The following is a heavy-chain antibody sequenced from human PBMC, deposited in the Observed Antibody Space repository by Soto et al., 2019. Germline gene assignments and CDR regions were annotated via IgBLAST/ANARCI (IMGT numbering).Heavy chain of an antibody. D-gene: IGHD3-22*01. CDR1: GFTFSTYC. V-gene: IGHV3-49*03. J-gene: IGHJ5*02. Sequence: GGSLRLSCAASGFTFSTYCMSWFRQAPGKGLEWVGFIRSKAYGGTTEYAASVKGRFTISRDDSKSIAYLQMNSLKTEDTAVYYCTTNYYDSSGYDNWFDPWGQGTLVTVSS. CDR2: IRSKAYGGTT. CDR3: TTNYYDSSGYDNWFDP.